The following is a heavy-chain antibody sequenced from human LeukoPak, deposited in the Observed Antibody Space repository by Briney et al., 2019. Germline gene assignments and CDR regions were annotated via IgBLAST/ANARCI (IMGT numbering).Heavy chain of an antibody. CDR3: ARGAVARPFDF. CDR2: INHSGST. Sequence: SETLSLTCAVYGGSFSGYYWSWIRQPPGTGLEWIGEINHSGSTNYNPSLKSRVTISVDTSKNQFSLKLSSVTAADTAVYSCARGAVARPFDFWGQGTLVTVSS. J-gene: IGHJ4*02. V-gene: IGHV4-34*01. CDR1: GGSFSGYY.